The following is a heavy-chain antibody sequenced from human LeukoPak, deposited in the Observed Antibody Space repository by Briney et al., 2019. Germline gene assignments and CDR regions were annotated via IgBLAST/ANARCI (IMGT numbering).Heavy chain of an antibody. Sequence: ASVKVSCKACGYTFTIYYMHWVRQAPGQGLEWMGIINPSGGSTSYAQKFQGRVTMTRDMSTSTVYMDLGSLRCGDTAVYYCARDYGGNPSLFDYWGQGTLVTVSS. J-gene: IGHJ4*02. CDR1: GYTFTIYY. V-gene: IGHV1-46*01. CDR3: ARDYGGNPSLFDY. D-gene: IGHD4-23*01. CDR2: INPSGGST.